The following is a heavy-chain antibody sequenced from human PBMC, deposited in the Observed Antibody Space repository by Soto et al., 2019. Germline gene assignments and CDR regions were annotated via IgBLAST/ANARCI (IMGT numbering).Heavy chain of an antibody. CDR3: ARGPEGDVLRYFDNRYVKSF. Sequence: GGSLRLSCAASGFTFSDYYMSWIRQAPGKGLEWVSYISSSSSTIYYADSVKGRFTISRDNAKNSLYLQMNSLRAEDTAVYYCARGPEGDVLRYFDNRYVKSFWGQGTSDPVSS. CDR1: GFTFSDYY. J-gene: IGHJ6*01. V-gene: IGHV3-11*04. CDR2: ISSSSSTI. D-gene: IGHD3-9*01.